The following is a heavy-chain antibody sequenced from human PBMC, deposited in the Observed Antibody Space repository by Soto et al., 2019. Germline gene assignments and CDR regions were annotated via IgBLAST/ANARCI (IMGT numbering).Heavy chain of an antibody. CDR2: INSDGSST. D-gene: IGHD2-15*01. Sequence: EVQLVESGGGLVQPGGSLRLSFEASGFTFSRYWMHWVRQAPGKGLVWVSRINSDGSSTSYADSVKGRFTISRDNAKNTLYLQMNSLRAEDTAVYYCARGVVAATHYFDYWGQGTLVTVSS. J-gene: IGHJ4*02. V-gene: IGHV3-74*01. CDR1: GFTFSRYW. CDR3: ARGVVAATHYFDY.